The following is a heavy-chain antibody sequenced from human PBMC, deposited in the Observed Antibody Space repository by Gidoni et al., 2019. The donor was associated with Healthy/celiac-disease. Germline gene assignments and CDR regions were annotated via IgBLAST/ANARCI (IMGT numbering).Heavy chain of an antibody. D-gene: IGHD3-3*01. CDR1: GGSISSSSYY. CDR3: ARRGDFWSGPPYGMDV. Sequence: QLQLQESGPGLVKPSETLSLTCTVSGGSISSSSYYWGWSRQPPGKGLEWIWSIYYSGSPYSNPSLKSRVTISVDTSKNQFSLKLSSVTAADTAVYYCARRGDFWSGPPYGMDVWGQGTTVTVSS. J-gene: IGHJ6*02. V-gene: IGHV4-39*01. CDR2: IYYSGSP.